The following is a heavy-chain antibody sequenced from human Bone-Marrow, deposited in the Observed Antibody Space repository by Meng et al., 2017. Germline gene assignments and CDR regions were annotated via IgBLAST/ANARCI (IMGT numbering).Heavy chain of an antibody. D-gene: IGHD3-22*01. J-gene: IGHJ4*02. V-gene: IGHV1-46*01. CDR2: INPSGGST. CDR3: ARDLTVVVIALGY. Sequence: ASVKVSCKASGYIFTNYYMHWVRQAPGQGLEWMGIINPSGGSTTYAQKFQGRLSMTRDMSTGTIYMELSSLTSEDTAVYYCARDLTVVVIALGYWGQGTRVTVSS. CDR1: GYIFTNYY.